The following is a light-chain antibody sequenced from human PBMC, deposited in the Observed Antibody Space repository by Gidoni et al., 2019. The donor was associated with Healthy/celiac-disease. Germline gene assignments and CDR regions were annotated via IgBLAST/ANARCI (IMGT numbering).Light chain of an antibody. CDR1: QSVSSN. J-gene: IGKJ1*01. V-gene: IGKV3-15*01. CDR3: QQYNNGPPGGT. Sequence: EIVMTQSPATLSVSPGERATLSCRASQSVSSNLAWYQQKPGQAPRLLSYGASTRATGIPARFSGSGSGTEFTLTISSLQSEDFAGYYCQQYNNGPPGGTFGQGTKVEIK. CDR2: GAS.